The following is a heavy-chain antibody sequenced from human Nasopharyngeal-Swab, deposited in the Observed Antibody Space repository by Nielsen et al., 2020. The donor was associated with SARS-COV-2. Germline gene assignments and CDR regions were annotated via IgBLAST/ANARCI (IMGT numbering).Heavy chain of an antibody. CDR2: IKEDGSEQ. J-gene: IGHJ1*01. CDR1: GFTFSTSW. Sequence: GESLKISCTGSGFTFSTSWMSWVRQAPGKGLEWVASIKEDGSEQYYVDSVKSRFTISRDNAKNSLYLQMNSLRDEDTAVYYCATSGSWCFQFWGQGTLVTVSS. V-gene: IGHV3-7*05. D-gene: IGHD6-13*01. CDR3: ATSGSWCFQF.